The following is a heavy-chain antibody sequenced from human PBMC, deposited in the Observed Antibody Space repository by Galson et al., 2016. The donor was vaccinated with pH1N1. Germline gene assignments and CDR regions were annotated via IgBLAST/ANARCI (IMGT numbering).Heavy chain of an antibody. CDR3: ARAIGSRSAY. J-gene: IGHJ4*02. V-gene: IGHV3-7*01. CDR1: GFTFGNYW. CDR2: IKEDGSET. D-gene: IGHD3-22*01. Sequence: SLRLSCAASGFTFGNYWMHWVRQVPGKGLEWVANIKEDGSETYYVDSVRGRFTISRDNAKNSLYLQMNSPRDEDTALYYCARAIGSRSAYWGQGTLVTVSS.